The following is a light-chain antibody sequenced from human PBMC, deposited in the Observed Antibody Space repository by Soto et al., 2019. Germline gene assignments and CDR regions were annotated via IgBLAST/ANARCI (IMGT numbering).Light chain of an antibody. V-gene: IGLV1-51*02. Sequence: QSVLTQPPSMSAAPGQMVTISCSGSSSNIGNNYVSWYQQLPGTAPKLLIYENNKRPSGIPDRFSGSKSGTSATLGITGLQTGDEADYYCGTWDSSLSAGVFGGGTKLTVL. CDR3: GTWDSSLSAGV. CDR2: ENN. J-gene: IGLJ2*01. CDR1: SSNIGNNY.